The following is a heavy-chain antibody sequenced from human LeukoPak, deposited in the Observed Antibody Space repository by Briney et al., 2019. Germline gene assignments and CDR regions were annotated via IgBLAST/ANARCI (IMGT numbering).Heavy chain of an antibody. CDR1: GFTVSSNY. V-gene: IGHV3-53*01. D-gene: IGHD2-2*02. J-gene: IGHJ4*02. CDR3: AKHHCSSTSCYRVFDF. CDR2: IYSGGST. Sequence: PGGSLRLSCAASGFTVSSNYMSWVRQAPGKGLEWVSVIYSGGSTYYADSVKGRFTISRDNSKNTLYLQMNSLRAEDTAVYYCAKHHCSSTSCYRVFDFWGQGTLVTVSS.